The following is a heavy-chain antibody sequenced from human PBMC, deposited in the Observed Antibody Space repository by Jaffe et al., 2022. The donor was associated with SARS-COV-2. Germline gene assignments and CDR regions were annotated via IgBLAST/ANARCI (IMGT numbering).Heavy chain of an antibody. CDR2: LYSGGST. CDR1: GASVSSGNYY. V-gene: IGHV4-61*01. D-gene: IGHD6-13*01. CDR3: ARGVERSSWLPFYSYYIDV. Sequence: QVQLQESGPGLVTPSETLSLTCTVSGASVSSGNYYWTWIRQHPGKGLEWIGNLYSGGSTNYNPSLKSRVTISVGTSRNQFSLRLSSVTAADTAVYFCARGVERSSWLPFYSYYIDVWGKGTTVTVSS. J-gene: IGHJ6*03.